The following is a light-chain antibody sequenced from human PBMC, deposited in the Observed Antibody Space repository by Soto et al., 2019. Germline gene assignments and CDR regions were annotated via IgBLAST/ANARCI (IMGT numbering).Light chain of an antibody. Sequence: QSAQTQPASVSGSPGQSITISCTGTSSDVGGYNYVSWYQQHPVKAPKLMIYDVTNRPSGVSDRFSGSKSGNTASLTISGLQAEDEADYYCSSYTSSSTPYVFGTGTKLTVL. CDR1: SSDVGGYNY. CDR3: SSYTSSSTPYV. CDR2: DVT. J-gene: IGLJ1*01. V-gene: IGLV2-14*01.